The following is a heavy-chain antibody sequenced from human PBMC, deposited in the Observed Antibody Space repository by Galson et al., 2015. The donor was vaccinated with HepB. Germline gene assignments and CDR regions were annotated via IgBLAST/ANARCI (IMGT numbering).Heavy chain of an antibody. D-gene: IGHD6-13*01. CDR1: GGSISRYY. CDR3: AREGIAAAGRRDYYYYGMDA. CDR2: IYYTGST. Sequence: CTVSGGSISRYYWTWIRQSPGKGLEWIGYIYYTGSTNYNPSLKSRVTISVDTSKNQFSLELNSVTAADTAVYYCAREGIAAAGRRDYYYYGMDAWGQGTTVTVSS. J-gene: IGHJ6*02. V-gene: IGHV4-59*01.